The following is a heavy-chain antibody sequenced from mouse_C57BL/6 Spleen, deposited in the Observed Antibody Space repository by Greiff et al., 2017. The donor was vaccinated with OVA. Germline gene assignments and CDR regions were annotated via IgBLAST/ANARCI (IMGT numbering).Heavy chain of an antibody. CDR1: GFSLTSYG. CDR2: IWSDGST. D-gene: IGHD2-4*01. CDR3: ARQPYDYDYAMDY. J-gene: IGHJ4*01. V-gene: IGHV2-6-1*01. Sequence: QVQLKESGPGLVAPSQSLSITCTVSGFSLTSYGVHWVRQPPGKGLEWLVVIWSDGSTTYNSALKSRMGISKDNSKSQVFLKMNSLQTDYTAMYYCARQPYDYDYAMDYWGQGTSVTVSS.